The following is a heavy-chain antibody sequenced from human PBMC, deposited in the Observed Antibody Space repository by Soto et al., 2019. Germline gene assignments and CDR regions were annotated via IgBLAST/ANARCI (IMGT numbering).Heavy chain of an antibody. CDR1: GFAFSDYT. CDR2: IFSGGTST. Sequence: VQLLESGGHLVQPGGSLGLSCSASGFAFSDYTMNWVRLAPGKGLEWVAGIFSGGTSTYYAGSVTGRFTISRDNSKSTLYLQMNSLRVEDTAIYYCTKDRHPDGIWSFDSWGQGTPVTVSS. D-gene: IGHD3-3*01. V-gene: IGHV3-23*01. CDR3: TKDRHPDGIWSFDS. J-gene: IGHJ4*02.